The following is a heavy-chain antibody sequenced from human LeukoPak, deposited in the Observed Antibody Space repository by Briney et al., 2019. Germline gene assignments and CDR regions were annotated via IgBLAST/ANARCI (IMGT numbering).Heavy chain of an antibody. D-gene: IGHD3-10*01. CDR1: GFTFSSYA. V-gene: IGHV3-23*01. J-gene: IGHJ4*01. Sequence: GGSLRLSCAASGFTFSSYAMSWVRQAPGKGLEWVSAISGSGGDTYYADSVKGLFTISRDNSKNTLYLRMNSLRAEDTAVYYCAKDLGGEGGSGFPGYWGQGTLVTVSS. CDR3: AKDLGGEGGSGFPGY. CDR2: ISGSGGDT.